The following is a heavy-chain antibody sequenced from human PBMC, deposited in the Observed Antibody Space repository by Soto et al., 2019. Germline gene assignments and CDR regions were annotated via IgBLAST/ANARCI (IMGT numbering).Heavy chain of an antibody. CDR2: IYYSGST. V-gene: IGHV4-31*03. CDR3: ERGGLFGYYDFWIGPDSRGGMDV. D-gene: IGHD3-3*01. J-gene: IGHJ6*02. Sequence: SETLSLTCTVSGGSISSGGYYWSWIRQHPGKGLEWIGYIYYSGSTYYNPSLKSRVTISVDTSKNQFSLKLSSVTAADTAVYYGERGGLFGYYDFWIGPDSRGGMDVWGQGTTVTVSS. CDR1: GGSISSGGYY.